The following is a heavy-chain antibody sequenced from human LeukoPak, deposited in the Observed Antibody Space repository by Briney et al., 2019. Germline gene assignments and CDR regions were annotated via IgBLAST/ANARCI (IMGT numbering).Heavy chain of an antibody. J-gene: IGHJ6*03. D-gene: IGHD3-10*01. Sequence: SDTLSLTCTVSGGSISSYYWSWIRQPPGKGLEWIGYIYYSGSTNYNPSLKSRVTISVDTSKNQFSLKLSSVTAADTAVYYCARHSGSGKFYYYYMDVWGKGTTVTISS. CDR2: IYYSGST. CDR1: GGSISSYY. V-gene: IGHV4-59*08. CDR3: ARHSGSGKFYYYYMDV.